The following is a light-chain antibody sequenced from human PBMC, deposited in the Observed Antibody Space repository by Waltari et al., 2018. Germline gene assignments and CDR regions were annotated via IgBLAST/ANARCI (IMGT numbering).Light chain of an antibody. V-gene: IGLV2-14*01. CDR3: TSYTSSITWV. Sequence: QSALTQPASVSGSPGQSITISCTGTSSDIATYNYVSWYQQHPGKAPRLMIFAVTNRRSGVSSRFSGAKSGNTASLTISGLQPADEGDYYCTSYTSSITWVFGGGTKLTVL. CDR2: AVT. J-gene: IGLJ3*02. CDR1: SSDIATYNY.